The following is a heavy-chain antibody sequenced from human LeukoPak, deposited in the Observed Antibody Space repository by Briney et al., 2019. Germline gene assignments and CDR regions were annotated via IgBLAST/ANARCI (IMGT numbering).Heavy chain of an antibody. Sequence: GGSLRLSCAASGFTFSTYWMHWVRQAPGKGLVWVSRINGDGGSRNYADTVKGRFTISRDNARNTLYLQMNSLRVDDTAVYYCASASSHRIAAGGDFWGQGTLVTVSS. CDR1: GFTFSTYW. CDR3: ASASSHRIAAGGDF. V-gene: IGHV3-74*01. D-gene: IGHD6-13*01. J-gene: IGHJ4*02. CDR2: INGDGGSR.